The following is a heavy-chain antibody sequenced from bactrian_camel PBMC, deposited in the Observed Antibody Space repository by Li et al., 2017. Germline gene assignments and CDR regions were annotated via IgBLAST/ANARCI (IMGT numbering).Heavy chain of an antibody. J-gene: IGHJ6*01. Sequence: QLVESGGGSVQTGGSLRLSCAASRVTYNKNCMAWFRQAPGKEREAVAGSNDGGIKTYYAESVKGRFTISQGDVNTTVYLQMDNLRPEDTALYFCAAGRPGTTFLRSLVTTSYNSWGQGTQVTVS. CDR2: SNDGGIKT. CDR1: RVTYNKNC. V-gene: IGHV3S25*01. D-gene: IGHD2*01. CDR3: AAGRPGTTFLRSLVTTSYNS.